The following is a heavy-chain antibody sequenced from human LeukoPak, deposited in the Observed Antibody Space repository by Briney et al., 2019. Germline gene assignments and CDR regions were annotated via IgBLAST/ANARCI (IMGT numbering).Heavy chain of an antibody. CDR1: GGSISSYY. CDR3: ERAGGEMATKGGAFDI. CDR2: IYYSGST. D-gene: IGHD5-24*01. V-gene: IGHV4-59*01. Sequence: SSETLSLTCTVSGGSISSYYWSWIRQPPGKGLEWIGYIYYSGSTNYNPSLKSRVTISVDTSKNQFSLKLSSVTAADTAVYYCERAGGEMATKGGAFDIWGQGTMVTVSS. J-gene: IGHJ3*02.